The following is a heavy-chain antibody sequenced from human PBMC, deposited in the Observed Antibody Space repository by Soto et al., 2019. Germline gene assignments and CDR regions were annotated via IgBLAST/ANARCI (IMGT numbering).Heavy chain of an antibody. D-gene: IGHD2-2*01. Sequence: QVQLVQSGADVRKPGASVTVSCKVSGYTLSEVSIHWVRQTPGKGLEWMGGFDPENDETSYAQKFQGRVTLTEDTSTDTAYLELRSLRSEDTAIYYCAIAAYCSGATCYSGYNWFDRWGQGTQVTVSS. V-gene: IGHV1-24*01. CDR2: FDPENDET. J-gene: IGHJ5*02. CDR3: AIAAYCSGATCYSGYNWFDR. CDR1: GYTLSEVS.